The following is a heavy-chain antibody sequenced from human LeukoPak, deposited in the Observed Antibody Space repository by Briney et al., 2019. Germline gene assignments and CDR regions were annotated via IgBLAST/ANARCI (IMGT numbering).Heavy chain of an antibody. J-gene: IGHJ4*02. CDR1: GGSISSSSYY. Sequence: SSETLSLTCTVSGGSISSSSYYWGWIRQPPGKGLEWIGSIYYSRSTYYNPSLKSRVTISVDTSKNQFSLKLSSVTAADTAVYYCALSSYYDFWSGYFPDYWGQGTLVTVSS. CDR3: ALSSYYDFWSGYFPDY. CDR2: IYYSRST. D-gene: IGHD3-3*01. V-gene: IGHV4-39*01.